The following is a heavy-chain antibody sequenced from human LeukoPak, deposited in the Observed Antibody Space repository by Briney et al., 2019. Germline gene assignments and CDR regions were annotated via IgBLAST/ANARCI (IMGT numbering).Heavy chain of an antibody. CDR1: GGSISSSSYY. V-gene: IGHV4-39*07. Sequence: SETLSLTCTVSGGSISSSSYYWGWIRQPPGKGLEWIGSIYYSGSTYYNPSLKSRVTISVDTSKNQFSLKLSSVTAADTAVYYCARDLRASYGYYYYYGMDVWGQGTTVTVSS. D-gene: IGHD5-18*01. CDR3: ARDLRASYGYYYYYGMDV. J-gene: IGHJ6*02. CDR2: IYYSGST.